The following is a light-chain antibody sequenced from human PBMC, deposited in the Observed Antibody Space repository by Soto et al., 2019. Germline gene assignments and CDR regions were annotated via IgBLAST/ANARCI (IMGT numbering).Light chain of an antibody. Sequence: EIVMTQSPATPSVSPGERATLSCRASQSVSSNLVWYQQKPGQAPRLLIYGASTRATGIPARFSGSGSGTEFTLTISSLQSEDFALYYCQQYNNWPPTFGQGTKLEIK. V-gene: IGKV3-15*01. CDR1: QSVSSN. J-gene: IGKJ2*01. CDR2: GAS. CDR3: QQYNNWPPT.